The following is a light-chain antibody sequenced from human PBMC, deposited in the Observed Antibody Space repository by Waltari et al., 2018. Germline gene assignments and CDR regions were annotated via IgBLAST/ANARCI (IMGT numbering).Light chain of an antibody. J-gene: IGKJ1*01. CDR2: GAS. V-gene: IGKV3-20*01. CDR1: QSVTRA. Sequence: EIVLTQSPGTLSLSPGESATLPCRTSQSVTRALAWYQQKPGQAPRLLIYGASNRATGIPDRFSCSGSGTDFSLTISSLEPEDFAVYYCQHYLRLPVTFGQGTKVEVK. CDR3: QHYLRLPVT.